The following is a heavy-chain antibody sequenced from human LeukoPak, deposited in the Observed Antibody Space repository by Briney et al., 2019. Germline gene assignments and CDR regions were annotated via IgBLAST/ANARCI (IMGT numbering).Heavy chain of an antibody. V-gene: IGHV1-18*04. CDR1: GYTFTSYY. D-gene: IGHD3-10*01. CDR3: TRDYKGFGSGNTYYFDY. Sequence: ASVKVSCKASGYTFTSYYMHWVRQAPGQGLEWMGWISASNGNTNYVQNVQGRVTMTTDTSTSTAYMELRSLRSDDTAVYYCTRDYKGFGSGNTYYFDYWGQGTLVTVSS. J-gene: IGHJ4*02. CDR2: ISASNGNT.